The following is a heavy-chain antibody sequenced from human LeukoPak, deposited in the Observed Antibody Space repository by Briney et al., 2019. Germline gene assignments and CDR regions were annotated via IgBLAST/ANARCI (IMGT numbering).Heavy chain of an antibody. CDR2: IRSKAAGGTS. V-gene: IGHV3-49*04. Sequence: QTGGSLRLSCTASGLTFGSYTMSWVRQAPGKGLEWVGCIRSKAAGGTSHYAASVRGKFTISRDESKTIVYLQMNSLKTEDTAVYYCTREFKFRNNADYWGQGTLVTVSS. D-gene: IGHD1/OR15-1a*01. CDR3: TREFKFRNNADY. CDR1: GLTFGSYT. J-gene: IGHJ4*02.